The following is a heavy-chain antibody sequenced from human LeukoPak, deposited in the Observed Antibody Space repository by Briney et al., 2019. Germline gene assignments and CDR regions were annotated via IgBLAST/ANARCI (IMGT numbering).Heavy chain of an antibody. V-gene: IGHV3-33*06. CDR1: GFTFSSYG. CDR3: AKKVYMDV. CDR2: IWYDGSSK. Sequence: PSGRSLRLSCAASGFTFSSYGMQWVRQAPGKGLEWVAVIWYDGSSKYYADSVKGRFTISRDNSKNTLYLQMNSLRAEDTAVYYCAKKVYMDVWGKGTTVTVSS. J-gene: IGHJ6*03.